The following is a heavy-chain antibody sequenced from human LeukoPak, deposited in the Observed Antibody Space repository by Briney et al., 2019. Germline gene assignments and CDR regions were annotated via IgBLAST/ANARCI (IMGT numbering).Heavy chain of an antibody. J-gene: IGHJ3*02. CDR1: GGSISSYY. V-gene: IGHV4-39*07. CDR3: ARLEYSSSVDI. CDR2: IYYSGST. D-gene: IGHD6-6*01. Sequence: SETLSLTCTVSGGSISSYYWGWIRQPPGKGLEWIGSIYYSGSTYYNPSLKSRVTISVDTSKNQFSLKLSSVTAADTAVYYCARLEYSSSVDIWGQGTMVTVSS.